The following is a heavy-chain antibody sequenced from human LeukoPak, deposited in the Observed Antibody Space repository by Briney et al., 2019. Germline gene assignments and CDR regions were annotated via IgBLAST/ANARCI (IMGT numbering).Heavy chain of an antibody. CDR1: GGSISSYY. D-gene: IGHD3-22*01. J-gene: IGHJ4*02. Sequence: SETLSLTCTVSGGSISSYYWSWIRQPPGKGLEWIGYIYYSGSTNYNPSLKSRVTISVDTSKNQFSLKLSSVTAADTAVYYCARDHRGYYDSSGMDYWGQGTLVTVSS. CDR3: ARDHRGYYDSSGMDY. V-gene: IGHV4-59*12. CDR2: IYYSGST.